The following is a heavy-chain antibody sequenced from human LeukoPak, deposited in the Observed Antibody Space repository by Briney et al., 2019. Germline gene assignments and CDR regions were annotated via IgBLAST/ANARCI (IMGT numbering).Heavy chain of an antibody. J-gene: IGHJ4*02. Sequence: PGGSERLSCTASGFSFSGHWMHWARQLPGKGLVWVSRISPTGSTTSYADSVKGRFTVSRDNAKNTLYLQVNNLRAEDTAVYYCARGPNSNWSGLNFWGQGTLLNVSS. CDR2: ISPTGSTT. CDR1: GFSFSGHW. CDR3: ARGPNSNWSGLNF. V-gene: IGHV3-74*01. D-gene: IGHD6-6*01.